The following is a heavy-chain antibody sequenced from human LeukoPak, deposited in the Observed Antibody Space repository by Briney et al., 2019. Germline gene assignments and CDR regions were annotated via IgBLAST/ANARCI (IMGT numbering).Heavy chain of an antibody. J-gene: IGHJ6*03. CDR3: ARGIAAAGHYYYMDV. V-gene: IGHV3-74*01. CDR1: GFTFSSYW. D-gene: IGHD6-13*01. CDR2: INSDGSST. Sequence: GVSLRLSCAASGFTFSSYWMHWVRQAPGKGLVWVSRINSDGSSTIYPDSVKGRFTIYRDNAKNSLYLKMNSLRAEDTAVYYCARGIAAAGHYYYMDVWGKGTTVTVSS.